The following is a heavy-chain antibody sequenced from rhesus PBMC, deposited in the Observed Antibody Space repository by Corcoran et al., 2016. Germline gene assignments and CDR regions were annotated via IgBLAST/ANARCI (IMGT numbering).Heavy chain of an antibody. CDR1: GYTFTDSY. D-gene: IGHD1-44*01. CDR3: ARGGGNYNPFDY. V-gene: IGHV3-59*02. CDR2: ISKGGGST. Sequence: EVQLVQSGAEVKKPGASVKISCKASGYTFTDSYLHWVRQAPGKGLEWVARISKGGGSTGYADAVKGRCTISRENAKKTLYFQMNSLRAEDTAVYDCARGGGNYNPFDYWGQGVLVTVSS. J-gene: IGHJ4*01.